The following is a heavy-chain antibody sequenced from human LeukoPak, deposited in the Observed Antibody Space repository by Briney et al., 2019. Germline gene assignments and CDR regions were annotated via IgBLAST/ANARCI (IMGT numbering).Heavy chain of an antibody. CDR2: IYYSGYT. CDR1: GGSISSYH. D-gene: IGHD6-19*01. J-gene: IGHJ3*02. Sequence: ASETLSLTCTVSGGSISSYHWSWIRQPPGKGLEWIGYIYYSGYTNYNPSLKSRVTISVDTSKNQFSLKLSSVTAADTAVYYCASGHSSGWSYAFDIWGQGTMLTVSS. V-gene: IGHV4-59*01. CDR3: ASGHSSGWSYAFDI.